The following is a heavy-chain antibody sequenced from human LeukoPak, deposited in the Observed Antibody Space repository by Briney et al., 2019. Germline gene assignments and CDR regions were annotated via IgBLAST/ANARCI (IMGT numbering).Heavy chain of an antibody. Sequence: GGSLRLSCAASGFIFSDYAMSWVRQAPGKGLEWVSGVGGGGDDADYADSVKGRFTISRDNPKSTLYLQMSSLRAEDTAVYFCAKGMVQGNGLFYAFDIWGQGTMVTVSS. J-gene: IGHJ3*02. V-gene: IGHV3-23*01. CDR3: AKGMVQGNGLFYAFDI. D-gene: IGHD4/OR15-4a*01. CDR1: GFIFSDYA. CDR2: VGGGGDDA.